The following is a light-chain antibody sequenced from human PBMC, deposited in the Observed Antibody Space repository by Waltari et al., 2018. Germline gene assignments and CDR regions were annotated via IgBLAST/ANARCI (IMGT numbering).Light chain of an antibody. V-gene: IGKV1-39*01. Sequence: DIQMTQSPSPLSASIGDIVTLACRASQYIGAYLNWYQQKPGSAPKLLIYAASKLHNGVPPRFSGCGSGADFALTINRLPPEDFEIYFCQQSHTVPWTFGQVTTVEIK. CDR1: QYIGAY. CDR2: AAS. J-gene: IGKJ1*01. CDR3: QQSHTVPWT.